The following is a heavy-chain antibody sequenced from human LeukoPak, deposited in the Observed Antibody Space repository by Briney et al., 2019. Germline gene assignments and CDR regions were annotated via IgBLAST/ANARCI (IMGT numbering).Heavy chain of an antibody. CDR3: AKCRVVLAVLDAFDI. D-gene: IGHD2-15*01. J-gene: IGHJ3*02. CDR2: ISWNSDTL. Sequence: GGSLRLSCAASGFTFDDYAMYWGRQAPGKGLEWVSGISWNSDTLDYADSVKGRFTISRDNAKSSLYLHMNSLRAEDTALYYCAKCRVVLAVLDAFDIWGQGTLVTVSS. CDR1: GFTFDDYA. V-gene: IGHV3-9*01.